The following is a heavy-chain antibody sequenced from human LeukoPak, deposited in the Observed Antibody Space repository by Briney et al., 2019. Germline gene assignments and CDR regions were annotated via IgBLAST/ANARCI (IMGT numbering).Heavy chain of an antibody. J-gene: IGHJ5*02. CDR1: GFIFSSHA. V-gene: IGHV3-23*01. Sequence: PGGSLRLSCGASGFIFSSHAMSWVRQARGKGPEWVAAIRDNGVGKYYADSVKGRFTISRDNSKNTVYLQMNSLRAEDTAVYYCARDHRVGATTTWFDPWGQGTLVTVSS. CDR3: ARDHRVGATTTWFDP. D-gene: IGHD1-26*01. CDR2: IRDNGVGK.